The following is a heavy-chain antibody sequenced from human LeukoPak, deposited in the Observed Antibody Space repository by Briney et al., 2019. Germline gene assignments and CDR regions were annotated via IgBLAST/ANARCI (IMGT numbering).Heavy chain of an antibody. V-gene: IGHV3-11*05. D-gene: IGHD3-10*01. Sequence: GGSLRLSCAASGFTLSDSYMSWIRQAPGKGLEWVSYISRSSSYTKYADSVKGRFTISRDSAKNSLYLQMNSLRAEDTAVYYCARGQNLYGGSGSSTFHFWGQGTLVTVSS. CDR2: ISRSSSYT. CDR3: ARGQNLYGGSGSSTFHF. CDR1: GFTLSDSY. J-gene: IGHJ4*02.